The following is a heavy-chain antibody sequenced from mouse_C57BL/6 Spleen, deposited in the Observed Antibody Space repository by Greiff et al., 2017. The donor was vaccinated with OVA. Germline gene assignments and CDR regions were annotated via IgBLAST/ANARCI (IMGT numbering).Heavy chain of an antibody. V-gene: IGHV3-6*01. CDR1: GYSITSGYY. Sequence: VQLKESGPGLVKPSQSLSLTCSVTGYSITSGYYWNWIRQFPGNKLEWMGCISYDGSNNYNPSLKNRISITRDTSKNQFFLKLNSVTTEDTATYYCARRGYLYYFDYWGQGTTLTVSS. CDR3: ARRGYLYYFDY. J-gene: IGHJ2*01. CDR2: ISYDGSN. D-gene: IGHD2-2*01.